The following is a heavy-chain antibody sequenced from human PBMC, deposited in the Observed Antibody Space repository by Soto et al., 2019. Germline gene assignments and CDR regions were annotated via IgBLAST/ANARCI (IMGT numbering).Heavy chain of an antibody. Sequence: QITLKESGPTLVKPTQTLTLTCTFSGFSLSTGGMGVGWIRQPPGKALEWLALIYWDGDRRYRPSLMSRLTIAKETSKNQVVLKMPNMDPVDTATYYCVHSRCGGDCLQSYSSHYYYGMDIWAKGTTVTASS. V-gene: IGHV2-5*02. CDR3: VHSRCGGDCLQSYSSHYYYGMDI. J-gene: IGHJ6*04. CDR2: IYWDGDR. CDR1: GFSLSTGGMG. D-gene: IGHD2-21*02.